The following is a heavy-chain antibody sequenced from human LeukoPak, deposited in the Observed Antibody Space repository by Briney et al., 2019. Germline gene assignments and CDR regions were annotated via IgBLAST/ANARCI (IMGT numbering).Heavy chain of an antibody. Sequence: GESLKIPCKTSGYTFINYWIGWVRQMPGKGLEWMGIIYPDDSDIKYSPSFQGQVTISADKSISTAYLQWSSLKASDTAMYYCARRIYDSRGYYFDSWGQGTLVTVSS. CDR1: GYTFINYW. CDR3: ARRIYDSRGYYFDS. J-gene: IGHJ4*02. V-gene: IGHV5-51*01. D-gene: IGHD3-22*01. CDR2: IYPDDSDI.